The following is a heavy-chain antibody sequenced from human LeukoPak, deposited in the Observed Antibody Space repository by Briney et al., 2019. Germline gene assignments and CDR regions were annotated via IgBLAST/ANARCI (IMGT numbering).Heavy chain of an antibody. CDR3: ARVIPNSYYYDSSGYYCDY. D-gene: IGHD3-22*01. V-gene: IGHV4-59*12. CDR2: IYYSGST. Sequence: SETLSLTCTVSGGSMSSYYWSWIRQPPGKGLEWIGYIYYSGSTYYNPSLKSRVTISVDTSKNQFSLKLSSVTAADTAVYYCARVIPNSYYYDSSGYYCDYWGQGTLVTVSS. J-gene: IGHJ4*02. CDR1: GGSMSSYY.